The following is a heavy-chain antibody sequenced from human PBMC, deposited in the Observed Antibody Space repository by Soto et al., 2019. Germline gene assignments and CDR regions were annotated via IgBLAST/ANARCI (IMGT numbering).Heavy chain of an antibody. CDR2: ISPSGGST. Sequence: GGSLRLSCAASGFTFSSYAMSWVRQAPGKGLEWVSIISPSGGSTYYADSVSGRFTISRDNSKNTLYLQMNSLRAEDTAVYYFAKAEGDKYGPLQYFAYWVKRT. CDR1: GFTFSSYA. J-gene: IGHJ4*02. V-gene: IGHV3-23*01. CDR3: AKAEGDKYGPLQYFAY. D-gene: IGHD3-16*01.